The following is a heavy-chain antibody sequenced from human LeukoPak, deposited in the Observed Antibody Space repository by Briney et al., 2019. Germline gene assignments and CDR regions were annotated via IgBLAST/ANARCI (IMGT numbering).Heavy chain of an antibody. CDR3: ARLQSGGYFQH. CDR1: GGSISSYY. CDR2: IYYSGST. D-gene: IGHD3-3*01. V-gene: IGHV4-59*08. J-gene: IGHJ1*01. Sequence: SETLSLTCTVSGGSISSYYWSWIRQLPGKGLEWIGYIYYSGSTNYNPSLKSRVTISVDTSKNQFSLKLSSVTAADTAVYYCARLQSGGYFQHWGQGTLVTVSS.